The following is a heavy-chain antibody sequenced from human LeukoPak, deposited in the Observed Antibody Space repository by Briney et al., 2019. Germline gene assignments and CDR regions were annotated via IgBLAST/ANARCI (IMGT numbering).Heavy chain of an antibody. V-gene: IGHV4-39*07. CDR3: ARDRGYGDYDWPALDY. Sequence: SETLSLTCTVSGGSISSSSYYWGWIRRPPGKGLEWIGSIYYSGSTYYNPSLKSRVTISVDTSKNQFSLKLSSVTAADTAVYYCARDRGYGDYDWPALDYWGQGTLVTVSS. D-gene: IGHD4-17*01. J-gene: IGHJ4*02. CDR1: GGSISSSSYY. CDR2: IYYSGST.